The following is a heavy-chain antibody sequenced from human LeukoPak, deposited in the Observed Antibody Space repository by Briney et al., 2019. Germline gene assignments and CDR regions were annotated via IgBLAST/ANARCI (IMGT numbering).Heavy chain of an antibody. D-gene: IGHD2-15*01. CDR2: IIPILGIA. V-gene: IGHV1-69*04. J-gene: IGHJ4*02. CDR3: ARNLYGGNFDY. Sequence: GAPVKVSCTASGGTFSSYAISWVRQAPGQGLEWMGRIIPILGIANYAQKFQGRVTITADKSTSTAYMELSSLRSEDTAVYYCARNLYGGNFDYWGQGTLVTVSS. CDR1: GGTFSSYA.